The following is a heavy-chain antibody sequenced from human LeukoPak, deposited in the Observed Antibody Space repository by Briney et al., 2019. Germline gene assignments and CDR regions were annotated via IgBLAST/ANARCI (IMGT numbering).Heavy chain of an antibody. D-gene: IGHD3-10*01. CDR3: ARGHLGLSP. J-gene: IGHJ5*02. CDR2: IYYSGST. CDR1: GGSISSYY. V-gene: IGHV4-59*01. Sequence: SETLSLTCTVSGGSISSYYWSWIRQPPGKGLEWIGYIYYSGSTNYNPSLESRVTISVDTSKNQFFLKLSSVTAADTAVYYCARGHLGLSPWGQGTLVTVSS.